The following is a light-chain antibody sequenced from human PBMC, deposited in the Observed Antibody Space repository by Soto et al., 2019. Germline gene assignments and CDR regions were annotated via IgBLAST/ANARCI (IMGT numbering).Light chain of an antibody. Sequence: QSVLTQPASVSGSPGQSITISCTGTSSDVGGYNHVSWYQHSPGKAPKLILFAVSDRPSGVSHLFSGSKSGKTASLTISGLQAEDEADYYCCSYTSLSTVVFGGGTKLTVL. CDR1: SSDVGGYNH. V-gene: IGLV2-14*01. J-gene: IGLJ2*01. CDR2: AVS. CDR3: CSYTSLSTVV.